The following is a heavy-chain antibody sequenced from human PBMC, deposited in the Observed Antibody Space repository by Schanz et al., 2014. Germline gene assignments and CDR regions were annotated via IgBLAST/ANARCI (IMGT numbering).Heavy chain of an antibody. CDR2: IWSDGTNE. D-gene: IGHD5-18*01. CDR3: VRVSFADPRLYRGMDRDIDY. V-gene: IGHV3-33*08. Sequence: VQLVESGGGLVQPGGSLRLSCAASGFTFSSYAMSWVRQAPGKGLEWVAVIWSDGTNEYYADSVKGRFTISGDSSKYTVYLQMNSLRADDTAVYYCVRVSFADPRLYRGMDRDIDYWGQGTLVTVSS. J-gene: IGHJ4*02. CDR1: GFTFSSYA.